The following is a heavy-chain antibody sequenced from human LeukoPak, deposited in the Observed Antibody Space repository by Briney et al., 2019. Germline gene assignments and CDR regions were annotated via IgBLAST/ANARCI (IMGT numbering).Heavy chain of an antibody. CDR2: IYPGDSDT. J-gene: IGHJ4*02. CDR1: GYSFSTYW. V-gene: IGHV5-51*01. D-gene: IGHD6-19*01. Sequence: PGESLKFSFKGSGYSFSTYWIGWVRRMPGKGLEWMGIIYPGDSDTRYSPSFQGQVTISADKSINTAYLQWNSLKASDTAMYYCARRGSGWTIDYWGQGTLVTVSS. CDR3: ARRGSGWTIDY.